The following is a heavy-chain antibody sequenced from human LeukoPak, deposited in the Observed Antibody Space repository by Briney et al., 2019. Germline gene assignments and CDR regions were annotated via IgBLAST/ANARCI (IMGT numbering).Heavy chain of an antibody. D-gene: IGHD2-2*01. CDR1: GGSISGSY. Sequence: PSETLSLTCTVSGGSISGSYWSWIRQPPGKGLEWIGYIYYSGSTNYNPSLKSRVTISVDTSKNQFSLKVRSVTAADTAVYYCARFKSGPGCSSASCTDFDYWGQGTLVTVSP. CDR2: IYYSGST. V-gene: IGHV4-59*08. CDR3: ARFKSGPGCSSASCTDFDY. J-gene: IGHJ4*02.